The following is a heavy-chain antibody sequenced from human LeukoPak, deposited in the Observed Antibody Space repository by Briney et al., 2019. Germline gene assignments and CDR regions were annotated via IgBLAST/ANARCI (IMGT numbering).Heavy chain of an antibody. CDR2: ISYDGSNK. D-gene: IGHD3-3*01. Sequence: PGRSLRLSCAASGFTFSSYAMHWVRQAPGKGLEWVAVISYDGSNKYYADSVKGRFTISRDNSKNSLYLQMNSLRAEDTAVYYCARSYYDFWSGYFDYWGQGTLVTVSS. V-gene: IGHV3-30-3*01. CDR3: ARSYYDFWSGYFDY. J-gene: IGHJ4*02. CDR1: GFTFSSYA.